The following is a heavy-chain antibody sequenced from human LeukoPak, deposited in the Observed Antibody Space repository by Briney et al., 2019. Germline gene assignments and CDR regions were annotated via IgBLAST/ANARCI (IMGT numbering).Heavy chain of an antibody. Sequence: GGSLRLSCAASGFTFRSYAMNWVRQAPGKGLEWVSSISSSSSYIYYADSVKGRFTISRDNAKNSLYLQMNSLRAEDTAVYYCASVNRDGDYGYWGQGTLVTVSS. CDR2: ISSSSSYI. CDR3: ASVNRDGDYGY. CDR1: GFTFRSYA. D-gene: IGHD4-17*01. V-gene: IGHV3-21*01. J-gene: IGHJ4*02.